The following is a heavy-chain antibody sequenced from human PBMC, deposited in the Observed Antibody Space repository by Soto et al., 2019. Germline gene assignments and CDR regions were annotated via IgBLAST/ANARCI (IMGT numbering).Heavy chain of an antibody. CDR1: GYTFTSYG. D-gene: IGHD2-2*01. CDR2: ISVYNGNT. J-gene: IGHJ4*02. V-gene: IGHV1-18*01. Sequence: ASVKVSCKASGYTFTSYGISGVRQAPGQGLEWMGWISVYNGNTSYAQKLQGRVTMTTDTSTTTAYMELRSLRSDDTAVYYCARDPGYCSSTSCYLVPEFDYWGQGALVTVSS. CDR3: ARDPGYCSSTSCYLVPEFDY.